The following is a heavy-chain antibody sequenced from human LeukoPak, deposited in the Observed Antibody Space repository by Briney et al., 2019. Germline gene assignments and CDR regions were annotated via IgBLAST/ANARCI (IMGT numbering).Heavy chain of an antibody. CDR1: GFTFSNAW. CDR3: TTELYDIHPFDY. V-gene: IGHV3-15*01. D-gene: IGHD3-9*01. Sequence: PGGSLRLSCAASGFTFSNAWMSWVRQAPGKGLEWVGRIKSKTDGGTTDYAAPVKGRFTISRDDSKNTLYLQMNSLKTEDTAVYYCTTELYDIHPFDYWGQGTLVTVSS. CDR2: IKSKTDGGTT. J-gene: IGHJ4*02.